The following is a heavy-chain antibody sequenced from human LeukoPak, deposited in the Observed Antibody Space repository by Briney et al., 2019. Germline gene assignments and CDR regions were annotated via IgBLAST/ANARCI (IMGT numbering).Heavy chain of an antibody. CDR2: IYYSGST. J-gene: IGHJ6*02. D-gene: IGHD1-1*01. CDR3: ARMTWKTYYYYGMDV. CDR1: GGSISSSSYY. Sequence: SETLSLTCTVSGGSISSSSYYWGWIRQPPGRGLEWIVSIYYSGSTYYNPSLKSRVTISVDTSKNQFSLKLSSVTAADTAVYYCARMTWKTYYYYGMDVWGQGTTVTVSS. V-gene: IGHV4-39*01.